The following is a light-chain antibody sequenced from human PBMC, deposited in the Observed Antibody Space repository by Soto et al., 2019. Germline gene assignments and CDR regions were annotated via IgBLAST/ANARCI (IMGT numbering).Light chain of an antibody. CDR2: LNTDGSH. CDR1: SGHSIYS. CDR3: QTWGTGIQV. Sequence: QLVLTQSPSASASLGASVKLTCTLSSGHSIYSIAWLQQQPEKGPRYLMKLNTDGSHTKGDGIPDRFSGSSSGAERYLTISSLQSEDEADYYCQTWGTGIQVFGGGTKLTVL. J-gene: IGLJ3*02. V-gene: IGLV4-69*01.